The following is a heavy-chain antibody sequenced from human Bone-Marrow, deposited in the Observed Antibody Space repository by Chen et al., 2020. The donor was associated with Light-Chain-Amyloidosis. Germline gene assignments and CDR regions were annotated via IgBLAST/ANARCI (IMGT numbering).Heavy chain of an antibody. Sequence: EEQLVESGGGLVQPGGSLRLSCAASGFTFSSYWMTWVHQAPGKGLEWVANIKDDGSEKYYVDSVKGRFSISRDNARNSLYLQMSSLRAEDTAVYYCVRRRLAYRDAFDIWGQGTMVTVSS. J-gene: IGHJ3*02. CDR3: VRRRLAYRDAFDI. CDR2: IKDDGSEK. V-gene: IGHV3-7*01. D-gene: IGHD3-16*02. CDR1: GFTFSSYW.